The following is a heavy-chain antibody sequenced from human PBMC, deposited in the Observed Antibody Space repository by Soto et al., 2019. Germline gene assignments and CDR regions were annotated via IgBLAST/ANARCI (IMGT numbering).Heavy chain of an antibody. CDR1: GGSISSYY. V-gene: IGHV4-59*12. Sequence: QVQLQESGPGLVKPSETLSLTCTVSGGSISSYYWSWIRQPPGKGLEWIGYIYYSGSTNYNPSLNSRVTRAVDTSKNQFSLKLSSVTAADTAVYYCARDYSINGVAGYYYYMDVWGKGTTVTVSS. J-gene: IGHJ6*03. CDR3: ARDYSINGVAGYYYYMDV. CDR2: IYYSGST. D-gene: IGHD4-4*01.